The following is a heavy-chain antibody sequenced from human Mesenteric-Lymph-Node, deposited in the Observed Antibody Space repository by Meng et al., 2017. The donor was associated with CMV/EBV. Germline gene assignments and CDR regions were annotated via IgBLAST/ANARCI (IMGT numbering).Heavy chain of an antibody. J-gene: IGHJ4*02. V-gene: IGHV3-7*01. CDR3: AKGGVEMATMDY. D-gene: IGHD5-24*01. CDR2: LNSDGSAT. CDR1: GFTFSDYW. Sequence: GGSLRLSCAASGFTFSDYWMTWVRQAPGKGLEWVGFLNSDGSATYYADSVKGRFIISRDNSKNTLYLQMNSLRAEDTAVYYCAKGGVEMATMDYWGQGTLVTVSS.